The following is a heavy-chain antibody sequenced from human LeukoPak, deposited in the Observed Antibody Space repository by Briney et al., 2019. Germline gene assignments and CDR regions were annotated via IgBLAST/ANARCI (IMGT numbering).Heavy chain of an antibody. CDR1: GFIFRAYA. D-gene: IGHD4-23*01. Sequence: GGSLTLFCAPSGFIFRAYAMHWVRQATGKGVEYVSCNSTKGGSTFYADCVKGRFTISRDNSKNTLHLQMGSLRAEDMAVYFCARAYERDYGSNHFDYWGQGTLVTVSS. CDR3: ARAYERDYGSNHFDY. V-gene: IGHV3-64*02. CDR2: NSTKGGST. J-gene: IGHJ4*02.